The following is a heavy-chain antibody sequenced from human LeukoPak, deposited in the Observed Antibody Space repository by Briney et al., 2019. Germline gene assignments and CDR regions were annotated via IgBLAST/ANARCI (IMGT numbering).Heavy chain of an antibody. CDR2: IYPGDSDT. CDR1: GYRFTSYW. V-gene: IGHV5-51*01. Sequence: GESLKISCKGSGYRFTSYWIGWVRQMPGKGLEWMGIIYPGDSDTRYSPSFQGRVTISADKSISTAYLQWSSLKASDTAMYYCARHTEDYGDYYFDYWGQGTLVTVSS. J-gene: IGHJ4*02. D-gene: IGHD4-17*01. CDR3: ARHTEDYGDYYFDY.